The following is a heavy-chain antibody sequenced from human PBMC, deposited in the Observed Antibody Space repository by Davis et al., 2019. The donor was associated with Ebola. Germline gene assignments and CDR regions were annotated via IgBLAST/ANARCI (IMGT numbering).Heavy chain of an antibody. CDR1: RFTVSSNY. CDR2: IYSGGST. Sequence: GESLKISCAASRFTVSSNYMSWVRQAPGKGLEWVSVIYSGGSTYYADSVKGRFTISRHNSKNTLYLQMNSLRAEDTAVYYCAREELGLDYWGQGTLVTVSS. J-gene: IGHJ4*02. D-gene: IGHD7-27*01. V-gene: IGHV3-53*04. CDR3: AREELGLDY.